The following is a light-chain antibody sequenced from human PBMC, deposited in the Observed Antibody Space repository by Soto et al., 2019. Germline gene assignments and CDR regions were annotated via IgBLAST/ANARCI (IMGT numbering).Light chain of an antibody. CDR2: KAS. CDR3: QQYSSYSRT. V-gene: IGKV1-5*03. CDR1: QSISSW. Sequence: DIQMTQSPSTLSASVGDRVTITCRASQSISSWLAWYQQKPGKAPKLLIYKASSLGSGVPSRFSGSESGTDFTLTISSLQPDDFATYYCQQYSSYSRTFGQGTKVEIK. J-gene: IGKJ1*01.